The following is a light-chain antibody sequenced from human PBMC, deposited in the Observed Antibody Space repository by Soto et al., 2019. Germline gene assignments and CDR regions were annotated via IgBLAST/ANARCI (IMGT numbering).Light chain of an antibody. CDR1: QPISTW. V-gene: IGKV1-5*01. J-gene: IGKJ1*01. Sequence: DIQVTQSPSTLSASVGDRVTITCRASQPISTWLAWYQEKPGKAPKLLIYDASSLEGGVPSRFSGSGSGTKFTLTIASLQPDDFATYYCQQYNSYWTFGQGTKVDIK. CDR3: QQYNSYWT. CDR2: DAS.